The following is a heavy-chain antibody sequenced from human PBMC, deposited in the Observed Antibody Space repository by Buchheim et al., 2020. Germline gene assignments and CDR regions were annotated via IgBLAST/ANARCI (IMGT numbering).Heavy chain of an antibody. CDR1: GFRFDSYA. V-gene: IGHV3-23*01. CDR3: TTEPRY. CDR2: ISGSGTNT. Sequence: EVQLLESGGGLVQSGGSLKLSCAVSGFRFDSYAMTWVRQAPGKGLEWVSSISGSGTNTYYADSVEGRFTISRDSSQNTLYLEMNSLRVEDTAVYYCTTEPRYWGQGTL. J-gene: IGHJ4*02. D-gene: IGHD3-9*01.